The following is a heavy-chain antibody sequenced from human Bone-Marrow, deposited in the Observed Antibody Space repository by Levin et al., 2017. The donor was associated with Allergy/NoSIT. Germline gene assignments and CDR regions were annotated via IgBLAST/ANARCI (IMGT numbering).Heavy chain of an antibody. CDR2: ISSSSSYI. Sequence: GGSLRLSCAASGFTFSSYSMNWVRQAPGKGLEWVSSISSSSSYIYYADSVKGRFTISRDNAKNSLYLQMNSLRAEDTAVYYCARDGWLENYYYYYMDVWGKGTTVTVSS. D-gene: IGHD5-24*01. V-gene: IGHV3-21*01. CDR1: GFTFSSYS. CDR3: ARDGWLENYYYYYMDV. J-gene: IGHJ6*03.